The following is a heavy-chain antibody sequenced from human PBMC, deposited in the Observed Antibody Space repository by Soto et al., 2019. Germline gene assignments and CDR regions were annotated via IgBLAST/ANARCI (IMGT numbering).Heavy chain of an antibody. CDR3: ARRRILDSNWFDP. J-gene: IGHJ5*02. Sequence: ASVKVSCKASGYTFTSYAMHWVRQAPGERLEWMGWINAGNGNTKYSQKFQGRVTITRDTSASTAYMELSSLRSEDTAVYYCARRRILDSNWFDPWGQGTLVTVSS. CDR2: INAGNGNT. V-gene: IGHV1-3*01. CDR1: GYTFTSYA.